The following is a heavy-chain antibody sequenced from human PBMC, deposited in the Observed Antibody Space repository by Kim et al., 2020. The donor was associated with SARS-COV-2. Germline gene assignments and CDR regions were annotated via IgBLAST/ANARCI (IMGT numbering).Heavy chain of an antibody. V-gene: IGHV3-23*01. Sequence: GGSLRLSCAASGFTFSSYAMSWVRQAPGKGLEWVSAISGSGGSTYYADSVKGRFTISRDNSKNTLYLQMNSLRAEDTAVYYCAKDGVLLWFGELRPFDYWGQGTLVTVSS. J-gene: IGHJ4*02. CDR3: AKDGVLLWFGELRPFDY. CDR1: GFTFSSYA. D-gene: IGHD3-10*01. CDR2: ISGSGGST.